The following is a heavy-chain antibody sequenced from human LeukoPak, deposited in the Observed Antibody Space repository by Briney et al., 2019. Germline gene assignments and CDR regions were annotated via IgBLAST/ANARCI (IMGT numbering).Heavy chain of an antibody. J-gene: IGHJ4*02. Sequence: SETLSLTCTVSGDSISSTNYYWGWIRQPPGKGLEWIGSIYYSGSTYYNPSLESRVTISVDTSKNQFSLKLSSVTAADTAVYYCARAHDSDRIAVAGTFIDAFDYWGQGTLVTVSS. CDR3: ARAHDSDRIAVAGTFIDAFDY. V-gene: IGHV4-39*07. CDR1: GDSISSTNYY. D-gene: IGHD6-19*01. CDR2: IYYSGST.